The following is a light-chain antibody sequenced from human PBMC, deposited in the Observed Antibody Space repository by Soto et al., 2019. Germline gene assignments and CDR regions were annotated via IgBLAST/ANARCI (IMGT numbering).Light chain of an antibody. CDR2: RNN. V-gene: IGLV1-47*01. Sequence: QSVLTQPPSASGTPGQRVTISCSGSSSNIGSNYVYWYQQLLGTAPKLLIYRNNQRPSGVPDRVSGSRSGTSGALAIRGLRSEDEADYYCAAWDDSLSGVVFGGGTNVTVL. CDR3: AAWDDSLSGVV. CDR1: SSNIGSNY. J-gene: IGLJ2*01.